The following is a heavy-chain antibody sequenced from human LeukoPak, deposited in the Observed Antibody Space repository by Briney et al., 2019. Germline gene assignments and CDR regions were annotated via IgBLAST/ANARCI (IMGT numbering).Heavy chain of an antibody. CDR3: ARAGIAAAGTAGG. J-gene: IGHJ4*02. Sequence: PSETLSLTCAVYGESFSGYQWSWIRQPPGKGLEWIGEINHGGSTNYNPSLKSRVTISVDKSKNQFSLKLSSVTAADTAVYYCARAGIAAAGTAGGWGQGTLVTVSS. V-gene: IGHV4-34*01. CDR2: INHGGST. D-gene: IGHD6-13*01. CDR1: GESFSGYQ.